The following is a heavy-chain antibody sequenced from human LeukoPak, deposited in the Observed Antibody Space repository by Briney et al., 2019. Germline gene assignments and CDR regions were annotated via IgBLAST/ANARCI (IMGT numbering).Heavy chain of an antibody. D-gene: IGHD5-12*01. V-gene: IGHV4-34*01. CDR3: AIGYSGLDSTGYDF. J-gene: IGHJ1*01. Sequence: SETLSLTCAVSGGSFSGYCWSWIRQPPGKGLEWIGEIHHSGKSNYNPTLKSRVIISVDTSKNQFSLKVTSVTAADTAVYYCAIGYSGLDSTGYDFRGQGTLLTASS. CDR1: GGSFSGYC. CDR2: IHHSGKS.